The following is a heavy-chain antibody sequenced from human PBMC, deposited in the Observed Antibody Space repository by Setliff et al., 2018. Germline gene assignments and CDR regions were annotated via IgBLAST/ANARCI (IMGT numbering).Heavy chain of an antibody. CDR2: IYDSGSS. CDR1: GGSVSNSGFF. J-gene: IGHJ5*02. Sequence: SETLSLTCTVSGGSVSNSGFFWGWLRQAPGKGLEWIGNIYDSGSSNYNASLKSRLIITRDTSKIQISLKLTSVTAADTAVYYCGRGFSRIEGWGNWFDPWGQGILVTVSS. CDR3: GRGFSRIEGWGNWFDP. D-gene: IGHD2-15*01. V-gene: IGHV4-39*01.